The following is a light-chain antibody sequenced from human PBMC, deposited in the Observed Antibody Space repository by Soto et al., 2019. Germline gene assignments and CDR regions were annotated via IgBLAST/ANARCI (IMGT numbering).Light chain of an antibody. J-gene: IGLJ2*01. CDR3: SSYTSGSTLVV. CDR1: TSDIGGYNY. Sequence: QSALTQPASVSGSPGQSITISCTGTTSDIGGYNYVSWYQQHPGKAPKVMIYEVTNRPSGVSNRFPGSKSGNTASLTISGLQAEDEADYYCSSYTSGSTLVVFGGGTKLTVL. V-gene: IGLV2-14*01. CDR2: EVT.